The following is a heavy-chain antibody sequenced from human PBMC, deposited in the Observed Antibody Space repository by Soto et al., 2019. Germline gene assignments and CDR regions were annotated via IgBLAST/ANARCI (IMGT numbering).Heavy chain of an antibody. Sequence: GGSLRLSCAASGFTFSSYAMHWVRQAPGKGLEWVAVISYDGSNKYYADSVKGRFTISRDNAKNTLYLQMDSLRAEDTAVYFCASAKIGDYFQVYWGQGTLVTVSS. CDR3: ASAKIGDYFQVY. CDR2: ISYDGSNK. V-gene: IGHV3-30-3*01. J-gene: IGHJ4*02. CDR1: GFTFSSYA. D-gene: IGHD4-17*01.